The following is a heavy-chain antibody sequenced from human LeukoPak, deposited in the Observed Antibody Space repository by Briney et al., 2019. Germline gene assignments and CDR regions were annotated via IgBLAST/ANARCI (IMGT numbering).Heavy chain of an antibody. Sequence: ASVKVSCKASGGTFGNYVFVWVRQAPGQGLEWMGSILPIFDTTNYAQNFRGRVTFTADKSTTTAYMELSSPRSEDTAMYYCAAYTYYYDSSSYSKAFDIWGQGTMVTVAS. CDR1: GGTFGNYV. CDR2: ILPIFDTT. V-gene: IGHV1-69*06. D-gene: IGHD3-22*01. CDR3: AAYTYYYDSSSYSKAFDI. J-gene: IGHJ3*02.